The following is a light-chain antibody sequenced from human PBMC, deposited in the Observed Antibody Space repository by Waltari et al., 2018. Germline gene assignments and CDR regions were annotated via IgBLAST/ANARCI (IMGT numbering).Light chain of an antibody. CDR1: RRDIGSYDV. CDR2: EVN. J-gene: IGLJ1*01. Sequence: QSALTQPASVSGSPGQSITIPCTGHRRDIGSYDVVSWNQPPPGKAPKLILHEVNKEPSGVSNLFSCSKSGSTASLTISGLQAEDEADYYCYSYAGFSAAYYVFGTGTKVTVL. V-gene: IGLV2-23*02. CDR3: YSYAGFSAAYYV.